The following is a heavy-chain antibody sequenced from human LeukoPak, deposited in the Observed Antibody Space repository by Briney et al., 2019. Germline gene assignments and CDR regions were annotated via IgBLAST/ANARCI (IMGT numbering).Heavy chain of an antibody. CDR3: ARGPQEPYNAYDGSFDP. J-gene: IGHJ5*02. CDR1: GGSISSDTYS. V-gene: IGHV4-30-2*01. CDR2: IYPSGSS. D-gene: IGHD3-10*01. Sequence: SETLSLTCTVSGGSISSDTYSWSWIRQPPGKSLEWIGYIYPSGSSYYNPSLKSRVTISVDTSKNQFSLYVRSVTAADTAVYYCARGPQEPYNAYDGSFDPWGQGTLVTVSS.